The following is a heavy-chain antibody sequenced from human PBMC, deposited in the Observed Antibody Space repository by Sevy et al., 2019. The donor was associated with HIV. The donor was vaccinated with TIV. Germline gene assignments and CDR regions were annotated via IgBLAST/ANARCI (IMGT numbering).Heavy chain of an antibody. D-gene: IGHD6-13*01. CDR1: GFTFSSYS. J-gene: IGHJ5*02. CDR3: ARGVDSSPRPDWFDP. V-gene: IGHV3-21*01. Sequence: GGSLRLSCAASGFTFSSYSMNWVRQAPGKGLEWVSSISSSSSYIYYADSVKGRFTIPRDNAKNSLYLQMNSLRAEDTAVYYCARGVDSSPRPDWFDPWGQGTLVTVSS. CDR2: ISSSSSYI.